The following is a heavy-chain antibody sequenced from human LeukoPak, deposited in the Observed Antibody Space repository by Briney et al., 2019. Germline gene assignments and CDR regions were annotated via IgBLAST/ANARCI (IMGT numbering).Heavy chain of an antibody. Sequence: GGSLRLSCAASGFTFSAYSMNWVRQAPGKGLEWVSSISSSSSYIYYADSLKGRFTISRDNAKNSLYLQMNSLRAEDTAVYYCARVRGGGGGSFYFDYWGQGTLVTVSS. D-gene: IGHD1-26*01. CDR2: ISSSSSYI. J-gene: IGHJ4*02. V-gene: IGHV3-21*01. CDR3: ARVRGGGGGSFYFDY. CDR1: GFTFSAYS.